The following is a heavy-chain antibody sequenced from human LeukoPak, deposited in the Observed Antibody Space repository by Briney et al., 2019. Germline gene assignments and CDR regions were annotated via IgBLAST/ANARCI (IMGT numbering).Heavy chain of an antibody. CDR2: IHFDGNNK. Sequence: GGSLRLSCAASGFTFSNYVIHWVRQAPGKGLQWVAFIHFDGNNKYYADSVKGRFTISRDNSKNTVYLQMNSLRAEDTAVYYCARDRDTRVGPTDIDYWGQGTLVTVSP. J-gene: IGHJ4*02. CDR1: GFTFSNYV. V-gene: IGHV3-30*02. D-gene: IGHD5-18*01. CDR3: ARDRDTRVGPTDIDY.